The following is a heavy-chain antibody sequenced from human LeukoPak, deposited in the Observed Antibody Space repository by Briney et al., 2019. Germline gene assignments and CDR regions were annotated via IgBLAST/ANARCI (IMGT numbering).Heavy chain of an antibody. CDR1: GGTFSSYA. CDR3: ASPSMVRGVDYYYYGMDV. D-gene: IGHD3-10*01. Sequence: SVKVSCKASGGTFSSYAISWVRQAPGQRLEWMGGIIPIFGTANYAQKFQGRVTITADESTSTAYMELSSLRSEDTAVYYCASPSMVRGVDYYYYGMDVWGKGTTVTVSS. CDR2: IIPIFGTA. J-gene: IGHJ6*04. V-gene: IGHV1-69*13.